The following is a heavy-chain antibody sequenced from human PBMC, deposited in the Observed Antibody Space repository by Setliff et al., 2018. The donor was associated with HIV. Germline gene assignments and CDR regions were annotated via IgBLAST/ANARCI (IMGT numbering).Heavy chain of an antibody. J-gene: IGHJ5*02. D-gene: IGHD6-13*01. Sequence: SETLSLTCTVSGSSISSNYYWAWIRQAPGKGLEWIGCIDASANTYYIPSLKSRATISIEPSKNQLSLKLRSVTAADTAVYYCARIGSGWSVGWFDPWGQGTLVTVSP. CDR3: ARIGSGWSVGWFDP. V-gene: IGHV4-38-2*02. CDR1: GSSISSNYY. CDR2: IDASANT.